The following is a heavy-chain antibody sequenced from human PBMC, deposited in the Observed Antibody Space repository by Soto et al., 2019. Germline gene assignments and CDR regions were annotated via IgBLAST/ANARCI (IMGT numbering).Heavy chain of an antibody. D-gene: IGHD2-8*01. CDR2: IYPGDSDT. V-gene: IGHV5-51*01. J-gene: IGHJ6*01. Sequence: VDSLKVSFKFSGYTFTDYLVFVVRQLPGKGLEWMGIIYPGDSDTRYSPSFQGHVNITVDKSTSTAYLQWNTLKASDTAMYYCERNITNFRYYYYDMEVWGQRTTVTVYS. CDR3: ERNITNFRYYYYDMEV. CDR1: GYTFTDYL.